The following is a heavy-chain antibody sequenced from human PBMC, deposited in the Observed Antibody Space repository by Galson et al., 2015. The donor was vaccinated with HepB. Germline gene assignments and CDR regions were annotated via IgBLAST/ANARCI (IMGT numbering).Heavy chain of an antibody. D-gene: IGHD1-1*01. V-gene: IGHV3-21*01. CDR2: ISSTSSYI. J-gene: IGHJ4*02. CDR3: ARDSDWNDGVY. Sequence: SLRLSCAASGFTFSSYRMNWVRQAPGKGLEWVSSISSTSSYIYSADSVKGRFTISRDNAKNSLYLQMNSLRAEDTAVYYCARDSDWNDGVYWGQGTLVTVSS. CDR1: GFTFSSYR.